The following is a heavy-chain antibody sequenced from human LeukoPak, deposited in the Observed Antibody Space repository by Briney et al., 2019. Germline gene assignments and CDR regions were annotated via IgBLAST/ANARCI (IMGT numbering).Heavy chain of an antibody. D-gene: IGHD3-3*01. CDR1: GYTFTSYA. J-gene: IGHJ6*03. CDR2: INTNTGNP. CDR3: ARDTPSTPTIFGVDYYYYYMDV. Sequence: ASVKVSCKASGYTFTSYAMNWVRQAPRQGLEWMGWINTNTGNPTYAQGFTGRFVFSLDTSVSTAYLQISSLKAEDTAVYYCARDTPSTPTIFGVDYYYYYMDVWGKGTTVTVSS. V-gene: IGHV7-4-1*02.